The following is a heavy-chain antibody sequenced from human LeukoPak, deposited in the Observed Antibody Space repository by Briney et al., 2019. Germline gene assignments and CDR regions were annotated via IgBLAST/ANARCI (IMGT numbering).Heavy chain of an antibody. Sequence: GGSLRLSCAASGFTFSSYWMHWVRQAPGKGLVWVSRINSDGSSTSYADSVKGRFTISRDNAKNTLYLQMNSLRAEDTAVYYCASAYYGSGNFDYWGQGTLVTVSS. D-gene: IGHD3-10*01. J-gene: IGHJ4*02. CDR2: INSDGSST. CDR3: ASAYYGSGNFDY. V-gene: IGHV3-74*01. CDR1: GFTFSSYW.